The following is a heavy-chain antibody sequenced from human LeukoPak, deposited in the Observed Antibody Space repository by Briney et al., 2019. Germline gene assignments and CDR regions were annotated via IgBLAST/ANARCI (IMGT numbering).Heavy chain of an antibody. D-gene: IGHD6-19*01. Sequence: GGSPRLSCAASGFTFSSYAMSWVRQAPGKGLEWVSAISGSGGSTYYADSVKGRFTISRDNSKNTLYLQMNSLRAEDTAVYYCAYWGAVGDFDYWGQGTLVTVSS. V-gene: IGHV3-23*01. CDR3: AYWGAVGDFDY. CDR1: GFTFSSYA. CDR2: ISGSGGST. J-gene: IGHJ4*02.